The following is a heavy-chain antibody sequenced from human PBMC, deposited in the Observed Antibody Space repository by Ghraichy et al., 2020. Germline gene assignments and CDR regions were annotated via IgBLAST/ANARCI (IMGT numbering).Heavy chain of an antibody. D-gene: IGHD4-17*01. CDR3: ARNLDYGDFLGIDY. Sequence: SETLSLTCTVSGGTVSNYYWSWIRQPPGKSLEWIGYVFYSGSTNYNPSLKSRLTISVGTAKNQFSLKLNSVTAADTAVYYCARNLDYGDFLGIDYWGQGTLVTVS. CDR2: VFYSGST. CDR1: GGTVSNYY. V-gene: IGHV4-59*02. J-gene: IGHJ4*02.